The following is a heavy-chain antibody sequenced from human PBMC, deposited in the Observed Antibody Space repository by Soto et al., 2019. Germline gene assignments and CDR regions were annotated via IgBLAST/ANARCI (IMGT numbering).Heavy chain of an antibody. CDR1: GGSISSSSYY. Sequence: SETLSLTCTVSGGSISSSSYYWGWIRQPPGKGLEWIGSIYYSGSTYYNPSLKSRVTISVDTSKNQFSLKLSSVTAADTAVYYCARHTRISDTYGDPFDYWGQGTLVTVSS. D-gene: IGHD4-17*01. CDR2: IYYSGST. CDR3: ARHTRISDTYGDPFDY. V-gene: IGHV4-39*01. J-gene: IGHJ4*02.